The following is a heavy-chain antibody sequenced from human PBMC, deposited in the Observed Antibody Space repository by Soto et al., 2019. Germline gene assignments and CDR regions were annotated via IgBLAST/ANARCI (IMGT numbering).Heavy chain of an antibody. J-gene: IGHJ4*02. CDR1: GGSISSSSYY. V-gene: IGHV4-39*01. CDR2: IYYSGST. Sequence: KTSETLSLTCTVSGGSISSSSYYWGWIRQPPGKGLEWIGSIYYSGSTYYNPSLKSRVTISVDTSKNQFSLKLSSVTAADTAVYYCARVGGDDFGDSGGFDYWGQGTLVTVSS. D-gene: IGHD4-17*01. CDR3: ARVGGDDFGDSGGFDY.